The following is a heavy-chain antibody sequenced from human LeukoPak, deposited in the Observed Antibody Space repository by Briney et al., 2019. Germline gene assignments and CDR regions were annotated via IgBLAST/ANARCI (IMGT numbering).Heavy chain of an antibody. CDR2: ISGSGGST. D-gene: IGHD2-2*01. Sequence: GGSLRLSCAASGFTFSSYAMSWVRQAPGKGLEWVSAISGSGGSTYYADSVKGRFTISRDNSKNTLYLQMNSLRAEDTAVYYCAGDIVVVPAAILGDAFDIWGQGTMVTVSS. CDR3: AGDIVVVPAAILGDAFDI. J-gene: IGHJ3*02. V-gene: IGHV3-23*01. CDR1: GFTFSSYA.